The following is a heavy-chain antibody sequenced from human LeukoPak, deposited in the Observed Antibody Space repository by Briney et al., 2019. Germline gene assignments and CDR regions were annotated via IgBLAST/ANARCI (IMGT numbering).Heavy chain of an antibody. CDR2: IKQDGSEK. CDR3: ARDFHGMEPYSSSSWGNDAFDI. D-gene: IGHD6-6*01. Sequence: GGSLRLSCAVSVFTLSRYCMSCVRRAPGRGLEWAVNIKQDGSEKYYMHSVKGRFTISRHSPKNSLYLQVNSLRAEDTAVYYCARDFHGMEPYSSSSWGNDAFDIWGQGTMVTVSS. J-gene: IGHJ3*02. V-gene: IGHV3-7*01. CDR1: VFTLSRYC.